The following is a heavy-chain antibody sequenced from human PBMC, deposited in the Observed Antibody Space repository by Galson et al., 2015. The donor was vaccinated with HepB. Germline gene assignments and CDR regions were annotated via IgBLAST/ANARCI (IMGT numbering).Heavy chain of an antibody. CDR1: GFTVSSNY. D-gene: IGHD6-19*01. CDR3: LPGIAVAEN. V-gene: IGHV3-53*01. CDR2: IYSGGST. J-gene: IGHJ4*02. Sequence: SLRLSCAASGFTVSSNYMSWVRQAPGKGLEWVSVIYSGGSTYYADSVKGRFTISRDDSKNTAYLQMNSLKTEDTAVYYCLPGIAVAENWGQGTLVTVSS.